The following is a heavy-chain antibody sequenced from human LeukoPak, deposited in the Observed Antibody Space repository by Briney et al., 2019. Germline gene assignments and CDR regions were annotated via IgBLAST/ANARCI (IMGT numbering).Heavy chain of an antibody. D-gene: IGHD3-9*01. J-gene: IGHJ6*03. CDR2: IRYYGSNK. V-gene: IGHV3-30*02. Sequence: GGSLRLSCGASGFTFSSYGMHGVRRSPGKGLEGVAFIRYYGSNKYYADSVKGRFHISRSNSKNPLYLQMNSLRAEDTAVYYCAKRILTGYYKGYMDVWGKGTTVTISS. CDR3: AKRILTGYYKGYMDV. CDR1: GFTFSSYG.